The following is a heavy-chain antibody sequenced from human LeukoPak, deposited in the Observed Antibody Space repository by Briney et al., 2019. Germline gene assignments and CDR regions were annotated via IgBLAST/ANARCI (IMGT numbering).Heavy chain of an antibody. D-gene: IGHD3-22*01. CDR1: GFTFDDYA. Sequence: GGSLRLSCAASGFTFDDYAMHWVRQAPGKGLEWVSGISWNSGSIGYADSVKGRFTISRDNAKNSLYLQMNSLRAEDTALYYCAKGDSSGTSFDYWGQGTLVTVSS. V-gene: IGHV3-9*01. CDR2: ISWNSGSI. CDR3: AKGDSSGTSFDY. J-gene: IGHJ4*02.